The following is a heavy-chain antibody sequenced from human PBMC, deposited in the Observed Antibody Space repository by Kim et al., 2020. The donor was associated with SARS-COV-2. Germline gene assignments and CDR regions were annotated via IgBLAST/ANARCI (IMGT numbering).Heavy chain of an antibody. Sequence: GGSLRLFCVASGFTFSSFAMHWVRQAPGKGLEWVAVISYDGNNKEHADSVKGRFVSSRDNSKNTLYLQMNSMRTEDTAVYYCARDSGYYGSGTYYDWGQGTLVTVSS. V-gene: IGHV3-30*09. CDR3: ARDSGYYGSGTYYD. CDR2: ISYDGNNK. CDR1: GFTFSSFA. J-gene: IGHJ4*02. D-gene: IGHD3-10*01.